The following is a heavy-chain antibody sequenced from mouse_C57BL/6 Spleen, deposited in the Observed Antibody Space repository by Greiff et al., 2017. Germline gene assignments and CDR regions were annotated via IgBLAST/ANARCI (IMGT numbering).Heavy chain of an antibody. D-gene: IGHD2-4*01. J-gene: IGHJ1*03. Sequence: EVKLMESGPELVKPGASVKISCKASGYTFTDYYMNWVKQSHGKSLEWIGDINPNNGGTSYNQKFKGKATLTVDKSSSTAYMELRSLTSEDSAVYYCASLFYDYDDFDVWGTGTTVTVSS. CDR1: GYTFTDYY. V-gene: IGHV1-26*01. CDR2: INPNNGGT. CDR3: ASLFYDYDDFDV.